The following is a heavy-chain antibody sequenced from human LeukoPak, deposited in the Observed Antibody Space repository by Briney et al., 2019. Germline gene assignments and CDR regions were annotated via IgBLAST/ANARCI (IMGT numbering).Heavy chain of an antibody. V-gene: IGHV3-30*19. CDR2: VSYDGTNK. CDR3: ARRMAANAFDI. CDR1: GFTFTIYG. Sequence: PGRPLRLSCAASGFTFTIYGMHWVRQAPGKGLEWVAFVSYDGTNKNYADSVKGRFTISRDNSKNTLYLQMNSLRTEDTAVYYCARRMAANAFDIWGQGTMVTVSS. D-gene: IGHD5-24*01. J-gene: IGHJ3*02.